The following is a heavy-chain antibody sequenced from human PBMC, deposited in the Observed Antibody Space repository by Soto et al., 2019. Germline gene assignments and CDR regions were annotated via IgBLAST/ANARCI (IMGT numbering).Heavy chain of an antibody. CDR1: VGSISSYY. CDR2: IYYSGST. V-gene: IGHV4-59*01. D-gene: IGHD2-2*01. J-gene: IGHJ6*02. CDR3: ARDNYCSSTSCYRSPYYYYGMDV. Sequence: SETLALTCTVSVGSISSYYGSWIRQPPGKGLEWNGYIYYSGSTNYNPSLKSRVTISVDTSKNQFSLKLSSVTAADTAVYYCARDNYCSSTSCYRSPYYYYGMDVWGQGTTVTVSS.